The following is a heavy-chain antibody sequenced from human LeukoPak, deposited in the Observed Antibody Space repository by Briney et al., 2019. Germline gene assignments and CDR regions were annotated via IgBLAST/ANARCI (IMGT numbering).Heavy chain of an antibody. Sequence: GGSLTLSCAASGFSFSSYGMHWVRLAPGRGLEWVAFIPRDGSYEKYADSVKGRFAISRDNSKSTLYLHMNSLRAEDTAVYYCANIPNSFGPDYWGQGSLVTVSS. CDR3: ANIPNSFGPDY. J-gene: IGHJ4*02. V-gene: IGHV3-30*02. D-gene: IGHD3-16*01. CDR1: GFSFSSYG. CDR2: IPRDGSYE.